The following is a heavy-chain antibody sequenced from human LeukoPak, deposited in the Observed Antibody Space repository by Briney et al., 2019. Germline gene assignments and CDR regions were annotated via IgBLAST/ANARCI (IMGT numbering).Heavy chain of an antibody. J-gene: IGHJ6*03. CDR3: ARDKSGYCSSTSCLQYYYYYMDV. D-gene: IGHD2-2*01. CDR1: GGSISSSSYY. CDR2: IYYSGST. Sequence: SETLSLTCTVSGGSISSSSYYWGWIRQPPGKGLEWIGSIYYSGSTNYNPSLKSRVTMSVDTSKNQFSLKLSSVTAADTAVYYCARDKSGYCSSTSCLQYYYYYMDVWGKGTTVTVSS. V-gene: IGHV4-39*07.